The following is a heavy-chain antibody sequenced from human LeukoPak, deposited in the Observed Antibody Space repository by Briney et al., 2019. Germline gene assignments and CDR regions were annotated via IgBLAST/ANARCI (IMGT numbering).Heavy chain of an antibody. CDR1: GFTFSSYG. V-gene: IGHV3-30*02. D-gene: IGHD6-13*01. CDR3: AKDHIRRAAAGVNWFDP. J-gene: IGHJ5*02. CDR2: IRYDGSNK. Sequence: GSLRLSCSASGFTFSSYGMHWVRQAPGKGLEGVAFIRYDGSNKYYADSVKGRFTISRDNSKNTLYLQMNSLRAEDTAVYYCAKDHIRRAAAGVNWFDPWGQGTLVTVSS.